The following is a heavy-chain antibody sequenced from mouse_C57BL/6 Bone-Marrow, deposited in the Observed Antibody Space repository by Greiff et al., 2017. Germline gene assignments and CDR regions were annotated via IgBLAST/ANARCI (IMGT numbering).Heavy chain of an antibody. J-gene: IGHJ4*01. CDR3: AREDWDALSYAMDD. CDR1: GYTFTDYY. CDR2: INPNNGGT. V-gene: IGHV1-26*01. D-gene: IGHD4-1*01. Sequence: EVQLQQSGPELVKPGASVKISCKASGYTFTDYYMNWVKQSNGKSLEWIGDINPNNGGTSYNQKFKGKATLTVDKSSSPSYMELRSLTSEDSAVYYCAREDWDALSYAMDDWGQGTSVTVSS.